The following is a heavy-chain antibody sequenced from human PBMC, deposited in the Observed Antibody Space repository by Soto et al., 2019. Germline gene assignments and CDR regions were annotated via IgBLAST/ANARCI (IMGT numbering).Heavy chain of an antibody. D-gene: IGHD2-15*01. Sequence: QVQLVESGGGVVQPGRSLRLSCAASGFTFSSYGMHWVRQAPGKGLEWVAVISYDGSNKYYADSVKGRFTISRDNSKNTLYLQMNSLRAEDTAVYYCAKDRLRYCSGGSCSNFDYWGQGTLVTVSS. CDR1: GFTFSSYG. V-gene: IGHV3-30*18. J-gene: IGHJ4*02. CDR3: AKDRLRYCSGGSCSNFDY. CDR2: ISYDGSNK.